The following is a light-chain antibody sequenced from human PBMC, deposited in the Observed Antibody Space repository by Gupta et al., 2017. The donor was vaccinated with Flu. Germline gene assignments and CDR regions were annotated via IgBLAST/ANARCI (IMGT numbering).Light chain of an antibody. CDR3: QQSYSTPRT. CDR2: AAS. Sequence: DIQMTQSPSSLSASVGDRVTITCQASQSISIYLNWYQQKAGKAPKLLIYAASSLQSGVPSRFSGSGSGTDFTLTISSLQPEDFATYYCQQSYSTPRTFGQGTKVEIK. V-gene: IGKV1-39*01. CDR1: QSISIY. J-gene: IGKJ1*01.